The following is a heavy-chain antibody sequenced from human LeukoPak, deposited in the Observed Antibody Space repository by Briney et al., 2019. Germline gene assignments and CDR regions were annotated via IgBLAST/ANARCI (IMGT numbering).Heavy chain of an antibody. CDR1: GVSISSSY. CDR3: ARGYYDSSGYSNTFDI. CDR2: IHYSGST. V-gene: IGHV4-59*01. J-gene: IGHJ3*02. Sequence: SETLSLTCSVPGVSISSSYWSWIRQPPGKGLEWIGFIHYSGSTNYNPSLKSRVTISADTSNNQFSLKVTSVTAADTAVYYCARGYYDSSGYSNTFDIWGQGTMVTVSS. D-gene: IGHD3-22*01.